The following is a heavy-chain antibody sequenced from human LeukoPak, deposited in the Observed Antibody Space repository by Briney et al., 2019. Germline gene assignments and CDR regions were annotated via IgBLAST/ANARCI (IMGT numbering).Heavy chain of an antibody. CDR3: ARSDTEASYWYFDL. CDR1: GYTFTSYD. V-gene: IGHV1-8*03. CDR2: MNPNSGNT. D-gene: IGHD5-18*01. Sequence: ASVKVSCKASGYTFTSYDINWVRQATGQGLEWMGWMNPNSGNTGYAQKFQGRVTITRNTSISTAYMELSSLRSEDTAVYYCARSDTEASYWYFDLWGRGTLVTVSS. J-gene: IGHJ2*01.